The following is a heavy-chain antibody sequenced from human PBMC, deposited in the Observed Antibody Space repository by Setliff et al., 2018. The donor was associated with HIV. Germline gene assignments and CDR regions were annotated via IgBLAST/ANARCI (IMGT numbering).Heavy chain of an antibody. J-gene: IGHJ4*02. CDR2: ISGYNGWT. CDR1: GYTFTSYG. D-gene: IGHD1-7*01. CDR3: ARDAPGNTESAPGY. Sequence: ASVKVSCKASGYTFTSYGVSWVRQAPGQGLEWMGLISGYNGWTKYPQRFQGRVTMTTDTSTSTAYMELRSLRSDDTAVYYCARDAPGNTESAPGYWGQGTLVTVSS. V-gene: IGHV1-18*01.